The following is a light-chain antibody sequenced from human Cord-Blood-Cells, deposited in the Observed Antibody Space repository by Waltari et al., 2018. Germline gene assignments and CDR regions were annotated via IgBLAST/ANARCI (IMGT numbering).Light chain of an antibody. CDR2: RNN. J-gene: IGLJ1*01. CDR1: SSNIGSNS. V-gene: IGLV1-47*01. CDR3: AAWDDSLSGYV. Sequence: QSVLTQPPSASGTPGQRVTISCSASSSNIGSNSVYWYQQLPGTAPKLLIYRNNQRPSGVPDRFSGSKSGTSASLAISGLRSEDEADYYCAAWDDSLSGYVFGTGTKVTVL.